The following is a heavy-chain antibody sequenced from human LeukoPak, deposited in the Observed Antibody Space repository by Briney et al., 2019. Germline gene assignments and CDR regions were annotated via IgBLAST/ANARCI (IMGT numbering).Heavy chain of an antibody. CDR3: ARANYDILTGYFDY. CDR1: GYSFTSYW. D-gene: IGHD3-9*01. CDR2: IYPGDSDT. Sequence: RGESLKISCKGSGYSFTSYWIGWVRQMPGKGLGWMGIIYPGDSDTRYSPSFQGQVTISADKSISTAYLQWSSLKASDTAMYYCARANYDILTGYFDYWGQGTLVTVSS. V-gene: IGHV5-51*01. J-gene: IGHJ4*02.